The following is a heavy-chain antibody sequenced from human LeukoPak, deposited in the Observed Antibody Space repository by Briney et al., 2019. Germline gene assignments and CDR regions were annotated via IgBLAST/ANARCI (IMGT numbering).Heavy chain of an antibody. CDR2: IIPIFGTA. CDR3: ARGALAGAYCGGDCSSRAFDI. J-gene: IGHJ3*02. CDR1: GGTFSSYA. Sequence: ASVKVSCKASGGTFSSYAISWVRQAPGQGLEWMGGIIPIFGTANYARKFQGRVTITADESTSTAYMELSSLRSEDTAVYYCARGALAGAYCGGDCSSRAFDIWGQGTMVTVSS. V-gene: IGHV1-69*13. D-gene: IGHD2-21*02.